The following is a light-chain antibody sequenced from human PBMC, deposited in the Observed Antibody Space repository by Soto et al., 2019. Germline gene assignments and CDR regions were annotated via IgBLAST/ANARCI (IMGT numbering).Light chain of an antibody. CDR3: SAFDDSLNHWV. Sequence: QSVLTQPPSASGTPGQRVIISCSGSKSNIGANSANWYQQLPGTAPKLLIFVNDQRPSGVPDRFSGSKSGTSASLAISGLQSEDEAVYYCSAFDDSLNHWVFGGGTKLTVL. CDR1: KSNIGANS. J-gene: IGLJ3*02. V-gene: IGLV1-44*01. CDR2: VND.